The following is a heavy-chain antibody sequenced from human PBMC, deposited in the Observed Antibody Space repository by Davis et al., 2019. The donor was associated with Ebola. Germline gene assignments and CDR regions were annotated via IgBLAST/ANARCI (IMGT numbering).Heavy chain of an antibody. Sequence: GSLRLSCTVSSGSISSYYWSWIRQPPGKGLEWIGYIYYSGSTNYNSSLKSRVTISVDTSKNQFSLKLSSVTAADTAVYYCARGYCSSTSCILLSSIDWFDPWGQGTLVTVSS. CDR3: ARGYCSSTSCILLSSIDWFDP. V-gene: IGHV4-59*01. J-gene: IGHJ5*02. CDR2: IYYSGST. D-gene: IGHD2-2*01. CDR1: SGSISSYY.